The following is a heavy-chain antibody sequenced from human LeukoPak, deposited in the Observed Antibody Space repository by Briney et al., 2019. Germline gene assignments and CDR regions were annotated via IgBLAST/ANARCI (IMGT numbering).Heavy chain of an antibody. J-gene: IGHJ5*02. Sequence: SETLSLSCHVSGDSISGSSWSWVRQPPGKGLEWIGTIYYGGSTKYNPPLKSRVSILIDTSNSDFSLKLMSLTAADTAVYYCARALLTGGNWFDPWGQGTLVTVSS. V-gene: IGHV4-59*01. CDR1: GDSISGSS. CDR2: IYYGGST. D-gene: IGHD7-27*01. CDR3: ARALLTGGNWFDP.